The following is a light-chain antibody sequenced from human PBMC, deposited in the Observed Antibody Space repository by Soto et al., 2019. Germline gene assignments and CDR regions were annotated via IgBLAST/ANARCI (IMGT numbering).Light chain of an antibody. V-gene: IGKV3-15*01. CDR3: QQYNNWPPWT. J-gene: IGKJ1*01. CDR1: QSVSRN. CDR2: GAS. Sequence: EIVMTQSPATLSVSPGERATLSCRASQSVSRNLAWYQQKPGQAPRLLIYGASTRATGIPARFSGSGSGTEFTLTISSLQSEDFAVYYCQQYNNWPPWTFGQGTKVE.